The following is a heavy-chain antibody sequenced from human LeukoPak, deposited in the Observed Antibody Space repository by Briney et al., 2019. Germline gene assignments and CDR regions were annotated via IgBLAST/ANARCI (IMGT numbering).Heavy chain of an antibody. V-gene: IGHV4-34*01. CDR3: ARVLYGDYDWYFDL. D-gene: IGHD4-17*01. Sequence: PSETLSLTCAVYGGSFRGYYWSWIRQPPGKGLEWIGEINHSGSTNYNPSLKSRVTISVDTSKNQFSLKLSSVTAADTAVYYCARVLYGDYDWYFDLWGRGTLVTVSS. J-gene: IGHJ2*01. CDR1: GGSFRGYY. CDR2: INHSGST.